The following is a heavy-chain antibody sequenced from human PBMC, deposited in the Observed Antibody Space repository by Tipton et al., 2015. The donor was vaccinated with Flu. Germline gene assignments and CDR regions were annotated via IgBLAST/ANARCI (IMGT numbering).Heavy chain of an antibody. CDR3: ARGGGGWYRDWYFDL. CDR1: GGSFSGYY. CDR2: INHSGST. J-gene: IGHJ2*01. D-gene: IGHD6-19*01. V-gene: IGHV4-34*01. Sequence: TLSLTCAVYGGSFSGYYWSWIRQPPGKGLAWIGEINHSGSTNYNPSLKSRVTISVDTSKNQFSLKLSSVTAADTAVYYCARGGGGWYRDWYFDLWGRGTLVTVSS.